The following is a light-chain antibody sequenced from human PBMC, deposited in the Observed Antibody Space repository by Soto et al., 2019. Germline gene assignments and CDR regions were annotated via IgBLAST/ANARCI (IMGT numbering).Light chain of an antibody. CDR1: SSDVGGYNY. CDR2: DVT. J-gene: IGLJ1*01. V-gene: IGLV2-11*01. Sequence: QSVLTQPRSVSGSPGQSVTISCTGTSSDVGGYNYVSWYQQHPGKAPKLMIYDVTKRPSGVPNRFSGSKSGNTASLPISGLQAEDEADYYCQSYDRSLSGSVFGAGTKLTVL. CDR3: QSYDRSLSGSV.